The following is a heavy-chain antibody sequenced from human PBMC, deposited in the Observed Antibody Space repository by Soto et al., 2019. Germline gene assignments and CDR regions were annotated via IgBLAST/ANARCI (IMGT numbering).Heavy chain of an antibody. CDR2: ISSSSSTI. D-gene: IGHD3-10*01. CDR3: ARATASTRGAVDI. Sequence: EVQLVESGGGLVQPGGSLRLSCAASGFTFSSYSMNWVRQAPGKGLEWVSYISSSSSTIYYADSVKGRFTISRDNAKNSLYLQRNGLGAEVTAVYYCARATASTRGAVDIWGQGTMVTVSS. CDR1: GFTFSSYS. J-gene: IGHJ3*02. V-gene: IGHV3-48*01.